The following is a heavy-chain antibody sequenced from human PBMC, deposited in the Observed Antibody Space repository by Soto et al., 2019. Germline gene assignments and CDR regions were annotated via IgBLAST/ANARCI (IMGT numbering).Heavy chain of an antibody. J-gene: IGHJ4*02. CDR3: ARGGHVVVVTAALDY. Sequence: QVQLVQSGAEVKKPGASVKVSCKASGDTFTDYYIHWVRQAPGQGLEWMGTVNPSGGHTTYAQHFLGRMTMTRDMSTSTLYMGLTSLTSEDTAVYYCARGGHVVVVTAALDYWGQGTIVTVSS. V-gene: IGHV1-46*01. D-gene: IGHD2-21*02. CDR2: VNPSGGHT. CDR1: GDTFTDYY.